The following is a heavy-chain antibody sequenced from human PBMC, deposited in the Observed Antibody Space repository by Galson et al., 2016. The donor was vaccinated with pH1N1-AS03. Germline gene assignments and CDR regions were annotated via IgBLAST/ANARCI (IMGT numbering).Heavy chain of an antibody. J-gene: IGHJ5*01. CDR3: VKSGTYSRSRGWFDS. CDR1: RFTFSGYA. D-gene: IGHD6-13*01. Sequence: SLRLSCAASRFTFSGYAMHWVRQAPGKGLEWVSSISWNSGNIDYADSVKGRFTLSRDDAKNSLFLQMNSLRTEDTAFYYCVKSGTYSRSRGWFDSWGQGTLVTVSS. CDR2: ISWNSGNI. V-gene: IGHV3-9*01.